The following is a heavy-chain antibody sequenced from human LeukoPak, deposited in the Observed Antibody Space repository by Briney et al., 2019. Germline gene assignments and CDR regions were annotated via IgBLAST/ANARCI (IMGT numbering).Heavy chain of an antibody. CDR2: IYTSGST. CDR3: ARAAEQWLVPRLGRSAFYGKDV. J-gene: IGHJ6*02. V-gene: IGHV4-4*07. Sequence: SETLSLTCTVSGGSISSYYWSWIRQPAGKGLEWIGRIYTSGSTNYNPSLKSRVTMSVDTSKNQFSLKLSSVTAADTAVYYCARAAEQWLVPRLGRSAFYGKDVWGQGTTVTVSS. CDR1: GGSISSYY. D-gene: IGHD6-19*01.